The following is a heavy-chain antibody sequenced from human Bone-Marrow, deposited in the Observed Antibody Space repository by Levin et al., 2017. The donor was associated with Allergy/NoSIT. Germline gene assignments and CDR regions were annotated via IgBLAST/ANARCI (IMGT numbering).Heavy chain of an antibody. J-gene: IGHJ3*02. CDR1: GGSINSGAYS. CDR3: ARDGWTKGGFDI. D-gene: IGHD2-8*01. Sequence: SETLSLTCAVSGGSINSGAYSWSWIRQPPGKDMEWIGYIHHSGTTYYNPSLKRRPTIILERSKNQFSLKLTSVTAADTAVYYCARDGWTKGGFDIWGQGTMVTVSS. V-gene: IGHV4-30-2*01. CDR2: IHHSGTT.